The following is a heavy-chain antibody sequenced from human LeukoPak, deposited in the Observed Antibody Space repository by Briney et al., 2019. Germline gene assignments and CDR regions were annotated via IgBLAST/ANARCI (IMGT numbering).Heavy chain of an antibody. CDR3: ASNYYYYYGMDV. V-gene: IGHV3-48*03. CDR1: GLTFSNCD. Sequence: PGGSLRLSCAASGLTFSNCDMNWVRQAPGKGLEWLSYISSSGDTIYHADSVKGRFTISRDNARNSLYLQMNSLRAEDTAVCYCASNYYYYYGMDVWGQGTTVTVSS. CDR2: ISSSGDTI. J-gene: IGHJ6*02.